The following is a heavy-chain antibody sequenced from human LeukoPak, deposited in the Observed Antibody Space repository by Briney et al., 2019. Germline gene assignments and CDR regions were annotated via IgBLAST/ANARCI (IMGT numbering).Heavy chain of an antibody. D-gene: IGHD6-13*01. J-gene: IGHJ5*02. Sequence: GSSLRLSCAASGYTFSSYGMHWVRQPPGKGLEWVAVISYDGCNKYYADSVKRRFTISRDNSKNTLYLQMNSLRAEDTAVYYCAKERRQQLVVHWFDPWGQGTLVTVSS. V-gene: IGHV3-30*18. CDR3: AKERRQQLVVHWFDP. CDR2: ISYDGCNK. CDR1: GYTFSSYG.